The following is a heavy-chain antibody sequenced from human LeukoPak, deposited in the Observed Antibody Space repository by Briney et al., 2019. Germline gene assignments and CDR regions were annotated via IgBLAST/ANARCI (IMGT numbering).Heavy chain of an antibody. D-gene: IGHD3-22*01. CDR1: GFTFSSYA. CDR3: AKGEYYYDSSGYYLTDMYYYYYMDV. J-gene: IGHJ6*03. V-gene: IGHV3-30*04. CDR2: ISYDGSNK. Sequence: PGGSLRLSCTASGFTFSSYAMHWVRQAPGKGLEWVAVISYDGSNKYYADSVKGRFTISRDNSKNTLYLQMNSLRAEDTAVYYCAKGEYYYDSSGYYLTDMYYYYYMDVWGKGTTVTVSS.